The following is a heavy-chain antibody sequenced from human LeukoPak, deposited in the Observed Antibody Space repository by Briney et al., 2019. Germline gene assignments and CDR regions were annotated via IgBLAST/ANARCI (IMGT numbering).Heavy chain of an antibody. CDR3: ASRKLRIRRYYYMDV. V-gene: IGHV1-69*05. D-gene: IGHD1-14*01. CDR2: IIPIFGTA. CDR1: GGTFSSYA. J-gene: IGHJ6*03. Sequence: SVMVSCKASGGTFSSYAISWVRQAPGQGLEWMGGIIPIFGTANYAQKFQGRVTITTDESTSTAYMELSSLRSEDTAVYYCASRKLRIRRYYYMDVWGKGTTVTVSS.